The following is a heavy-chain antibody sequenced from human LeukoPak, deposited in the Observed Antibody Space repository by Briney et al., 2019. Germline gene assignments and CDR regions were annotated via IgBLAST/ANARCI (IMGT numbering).Heavy chain of an antibody. D-gene: IGHD1-1*01. J-gene: IGHJ3*02. V-gene: IGHV1-69*05. Sequence: ASVKVSCKASGGTFSSYAISWVRQAPGQGLEWMGGIIPIFGTANYAQKFQGRVTITTDESTSTAYMELSSLRSEDTAVYYCARDDTTGTTVAFDIWGQGTMVTVSS. CDR1: GGTFSSYA. CDR2: IIPIFGTA. CDR3: ARDDTTGTTVAFDI.